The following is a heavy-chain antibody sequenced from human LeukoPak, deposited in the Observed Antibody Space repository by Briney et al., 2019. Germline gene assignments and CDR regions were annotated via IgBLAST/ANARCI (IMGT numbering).Heavy chain of an antibody. Sequence: SETLSLTCAVYGGSFSGYYWSWIRQPPGKGLEWIGEINHSGSTNYNPSLKSRVTISVDTSKNQFSLKLSSVTAADTAVYYFARGPRQWLGHYFDYWGQGTLVTVSS. V-gene: IGHV4-34*01. CDR3: ARGPRQWLGHYFDY. D-gene: IGHD6-19*01. CDR2: INHSGST. J-gene: IGHJ4*02. CDR1: GGSFSGYY.